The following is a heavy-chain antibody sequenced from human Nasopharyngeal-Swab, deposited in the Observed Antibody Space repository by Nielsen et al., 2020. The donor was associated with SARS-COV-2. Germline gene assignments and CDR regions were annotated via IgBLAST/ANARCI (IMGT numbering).Heavy chain of an antibody. CDR3: AGGNYRRLYYHYYYYLDV. CDR2: IIPIFETT. J-gene: IGHJ6*03. D-gene: IGHD3-22*01. V-gene: IGHV1-69*06. Sequence: GRHAPGHRREWMGGIIPIFETTNYAQRFEGRVTIIVDKSTSTVYMELSSLRSEDTAVYYCAGGNYRRLYYHYYYYLDVWGKGTTVTVSS.